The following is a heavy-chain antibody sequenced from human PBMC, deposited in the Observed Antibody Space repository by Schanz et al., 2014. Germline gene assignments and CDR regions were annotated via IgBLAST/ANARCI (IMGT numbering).Heavy chain of an antibody. J-gene: IGHJ4*02. CDR1: GFSFRKSA. CDR3: ARDSGSSSWYPSDY. CDR2: IWYDGSNK. Sequence: VQLLESGGGLVQPGGSLRLSCAASGFSFRKSAMSWVRQAPGKGLEWVAIIWYDGSNKYYADSVKGRFTISRDNSKNTLFLQMSSLRAEDTAVYYCARDSGSSSWYPSDYWGQGTLVTVSS. D-gene: IGHD6-13*01. V-gene: IGHV3-33*08.